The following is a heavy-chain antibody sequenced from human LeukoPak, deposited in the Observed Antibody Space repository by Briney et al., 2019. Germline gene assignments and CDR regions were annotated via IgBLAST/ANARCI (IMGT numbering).Heavy chain of an antibody. V-gene: IGHV3-66*02. CDR1: GFTVSSNY. CDR3: ASTIFGVVNWAY. J-gene: IGHJ4*02. D-gene: IGHD3-3*02. Sequence: GGSLRLSCAASGFTVSSNYMSWVRQAPGKGLEWVSVIYSGGSTYYADSVKGRFTISRDNPKNTLYLQMNSLRAEDTAVYYCASTIFGVVNWAYWGQGTLVTVSS. CDR2: IYSGGST.